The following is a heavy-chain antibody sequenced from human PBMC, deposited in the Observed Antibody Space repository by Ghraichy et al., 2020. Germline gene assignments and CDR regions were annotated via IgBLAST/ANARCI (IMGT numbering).Heavy chain of an antibody. J-gene: IGHJ6*03. CDR1: GFTFSSYS. D-gene: IGHD3-9*01. V-gene: IGHV3-48*02. CDR2: ISSSSSTI. CDR3: ARDRPLGYDILTGYWPAYDYCYMDV. Sequence: GGSLRLSCAASGFTFSSYSMNWVRQAPGKGLEWVSYISSSSSTIYYADSVKGRFTISRDNAKNSLYLQMNSLRDEDTAVYYCARDRPLGYDILTGYWPAYDYCYMDVWGKGTTVTVSS.